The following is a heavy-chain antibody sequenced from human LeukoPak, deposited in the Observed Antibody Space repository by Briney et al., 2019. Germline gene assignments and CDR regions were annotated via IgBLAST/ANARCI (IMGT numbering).Heavy chain of an antibody. Sequence: GGSLRLSCAASGFTSSSYSMNWVRQAPGKGLEWVSSISSSSSYIYYADSVKGRFTISRDNAKNSLYLQMNSLRAEDTAVYYCAKDADDYYGSGSCLDYWGQGTLVTVSS. CDR1: GFTSSSYS. J-gene: IGHJ4*02. V-gene: IGHV3-21*01. CDR2: ISSSSSYI. CDR3: AKDADDYYGSGSCLDY. D-gene: IGHD3-10*01.